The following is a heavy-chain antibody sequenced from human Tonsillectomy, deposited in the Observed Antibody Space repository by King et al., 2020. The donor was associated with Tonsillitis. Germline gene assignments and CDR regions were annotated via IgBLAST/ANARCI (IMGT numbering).Heavy chain of an antibody. Sequence: QLVQSGAEVKKPGESLKISCKASGYSFTSYWIVWVRQMPGIGLECMGIIYPGDSETRYSPSFQGQVIISADKSISTAYLQWSSLKASDTAMYYCARRYYYDSSGYCPFDYWGQGTLVTVSS. J-gene: IGHJ4*02. CDR1: GYSFTSYW. CDR2: IYPGDSET. D-gene: IGHD3-22*01. V-gene: IGHV5-51*01. CDR3: ARRYYYDSSGYCPFDY.